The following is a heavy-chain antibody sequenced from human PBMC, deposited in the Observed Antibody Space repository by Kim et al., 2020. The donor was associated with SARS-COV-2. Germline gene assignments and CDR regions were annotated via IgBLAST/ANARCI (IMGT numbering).Heavy chain of an antibody. CDR2: ISYDGSNK. D-gene: IGHD6-13*01. V-gene: IGHV3-30*04. Sequence: GGSLRLSCAASGFTFSSYAMHWVRQAPGKGLEWVAVISYDGSNKYYADSVKGRFTISRDNSKNTLYLQMNSLRAEDTAVYYCARVAYSSSPFDYWGQGTLVTVSS. CDR1: GFTFSSYA. J-gene: IGHJ4*02. CDR3: ARVAYSSSPFDY.